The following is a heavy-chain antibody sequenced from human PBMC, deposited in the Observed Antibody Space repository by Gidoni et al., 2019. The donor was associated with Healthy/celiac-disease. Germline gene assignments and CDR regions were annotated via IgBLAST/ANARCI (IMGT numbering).Heavy chain of an antibody. V-gene: IGHV4-34*01. J-gene: IGHJ6*02. CDR2: INHSGST. Sequence: EINHSGSTNYNQSLKSRVTISVDTSKNQFSLKLSSVTAADTAVYYCARGRLRIAAAGNSRNYYYYGMDVWGQGTTVTVYS. CDR3: ARGRLRIAAAGNSRNYYYYGMDV. D-gene: IGHD6-13*01.